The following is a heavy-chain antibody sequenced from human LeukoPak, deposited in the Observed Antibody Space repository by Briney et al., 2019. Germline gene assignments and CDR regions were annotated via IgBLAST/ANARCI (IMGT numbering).Heavy chain of an antibody. CDR1: RYRFTTHW. CDR2: IYPDDSDT. D-gene: IGHD5-18*01. CDR3: ARQLDSSYGPYFDY. V-gene: IGHV5-51*01. Sequence: GESLKISCQGFRYRFTTHWIGWVRQMSGKGLEWMEIIYPDDSDTRYSPSFQGQVTISADKSINTAYLQWSSLKASDTAMYFCARQLDSSYGPYFDYWGQGTLVTVSS. J-gene: IGHJ4*02.